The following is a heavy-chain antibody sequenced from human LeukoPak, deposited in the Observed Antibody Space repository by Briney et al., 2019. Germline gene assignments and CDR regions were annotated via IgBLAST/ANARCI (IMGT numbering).Heavy chain of an antibody. CDR1: GGSISSSDW. D-gene: IGHD4-17*01. J-gene: IGHJ3*01. CDR2: IYHSGTT. Sequence: SETLSLTCAVSGGSISSSDWWTWVRPPPGKGLEWIGEIYHSGTTHSNPSLKSRVTLSLDKSKNQFSLKLSSVTAADTAVYYCARLTMTTVTTGAFHFWGQGTMVTVSS. V-gene: IGHV4-4*02. CDR3: ARLTMTTVTTGAFHF.